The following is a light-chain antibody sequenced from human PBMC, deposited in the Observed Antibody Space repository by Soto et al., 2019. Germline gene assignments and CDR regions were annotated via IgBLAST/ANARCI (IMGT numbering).Light chain of an antibody. CDR3: QQRYSSTRT. CDR1: QNIDTY. CDR2: VAP. Sequence: DIKMTQSPSSLFASVGDSVTITCRASQNIDTYLNWYQVKPGKAPKLLLSVAPGFQSAAPSNFSGSVSGTDVSLSISSLKPEDGATYDCQQRYSSTRTFGQGTKVDIK. V-gene: IGKV1-39*01. J-gene: IGKJ1*01.